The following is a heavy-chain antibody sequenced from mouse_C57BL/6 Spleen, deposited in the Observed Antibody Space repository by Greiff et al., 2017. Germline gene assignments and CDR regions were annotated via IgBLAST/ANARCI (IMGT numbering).Heavy chain of an antibody. J-gene: IGHJ2*01. CDR1: GYTFTSYW. Sequence: QVQLQQPGAELVKPGASVKMSCKASGYTFTSYWITWVKQRPGQGLEWIGDIYPGSGSTNYNEKFKSKATLTVDTSSSTAYMQLSSLTSEDSAVYYCAIHYYGSSIFDYWGQGTTLTVSS. D-gene: IGHD1-1*01. V-gene: IGHV1-55*01. CDR3: AIHYYGSSIFDY. CDR2: IYPGSGST.